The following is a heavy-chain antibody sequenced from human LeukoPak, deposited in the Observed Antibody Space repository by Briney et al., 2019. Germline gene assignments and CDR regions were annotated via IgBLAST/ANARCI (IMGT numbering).Heavy chain of an antibody. CDR2: ISGSGGST. CDR1: GFTFNTYA. CDR3: AKSVEWLLYRCYFDY. V-gene: IGHV3-23*01. D-gene: IGHD3-3*01. Sequence: PGGSLRLSCAASGFTFNTYAMSWVRQAPGKGLEWVSSISGSGGSTFYADSVKGRFTISRDNSKNTLYLQMNSLRAEDTAVYYCAKSVEWLLYRCYFDYWGQGTLVTVSS. J-gene: IGHJ4*02.